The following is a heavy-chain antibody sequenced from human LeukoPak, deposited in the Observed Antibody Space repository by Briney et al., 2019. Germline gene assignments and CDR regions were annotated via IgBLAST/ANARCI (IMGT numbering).Heavy chain of an antibody. J-gene: IGHJ4*02. V-gene: IGHV3-23*01. D-gene: IGHD2-2*01. Sequence: GGSLRLSCAASGFSFRSHGMNWVRQAPGKGLEWVSGISPRGDITYYKDSVRGRFTISRDNFKNTVSLQLNSLRAEDTAMYYCARDAAAADYYFDYWGQGTLVTVSS. CDR1: GFSFRSHG. CDR3: ARDAAAADYYFDY. CDR2: ISPRGDIT.